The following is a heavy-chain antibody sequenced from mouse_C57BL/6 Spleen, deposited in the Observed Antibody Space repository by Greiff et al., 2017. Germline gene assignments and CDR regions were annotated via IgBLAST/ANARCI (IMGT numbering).Heavy chain of an antibody. CDR1: GYAFGSYW. Sequence: QVQLQQSGAELVKPGASVKISCKASGYAFGSYWMNWVKQRPGKGLEWIGQIYPGDGDTNYNGKFKGKATLTADKSSSTAYMQLSSLTSEDSAVYFCARGGYYGSSDGDYWGQGTTLTVSS. CDR3: ARGGYYGSSDGDY. J-gene: IGHJ2*01. V-gene: IGHV1-80*01. D-gene: IGHD1-1*01. CDR2: IYPGDGDT.